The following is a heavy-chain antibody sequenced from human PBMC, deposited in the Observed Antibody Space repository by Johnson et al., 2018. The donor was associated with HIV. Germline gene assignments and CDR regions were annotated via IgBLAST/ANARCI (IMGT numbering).Heavy chain of an antibody. D-gene: IGHD5-24*01. J-gene: IGHJ3*02. V-gene: IGHV3-23*04. CDR2: SSGRGWRP. Sequence: EVQLVESGGVLVKKGGERRKDGEGGGRKERRKERRGGGEEKGKGGEGGGRSSGRGWRPYQLDFGKGRFTSSRDNSNNTLYMQMKSLKAEDTAVYYCAKDIYGYDAFDIWGQGTMVTVSS. CDR3: AKDIYGYDAFDI. CDR1: GRKERRKE.